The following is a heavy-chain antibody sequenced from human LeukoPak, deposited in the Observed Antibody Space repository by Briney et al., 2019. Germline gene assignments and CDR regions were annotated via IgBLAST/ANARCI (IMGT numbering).Heavy chain of an antibody. Sequence: SETLSLTCTVTGDSIGSSHFYWAWIRQPPGMGLEWIGSIYYGGITYYNPSLKSRVSISVDTSKKQFSLRLSSVTAADTAVYYCARDGYHGRGSIYWGQGTLVTVSS. CDR1: GDSIGSSHFY. J-gene: IGHJ4*02. CDR3: ARDGYHGRGSIY. D-gene: IGHD5-18*01. CDR2: IYYGGIT. V-gene: IGHV4-39*07.